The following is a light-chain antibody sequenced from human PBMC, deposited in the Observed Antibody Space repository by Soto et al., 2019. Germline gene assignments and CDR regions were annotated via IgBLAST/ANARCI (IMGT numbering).Light chain of an antibody. J-gene: IGLJ1*01. Sequence: QYALTQPPSASGSPGQSVTISCTGTSSDVGGYKYVSWCQQHPGKDPKLIIHEVNQRPSGVPDRFSGSKSGNTASLTVSGLQAEDEGTYYCSSYGGYNNVVFGPGTTVTVL. CDR2: EVN. CDR3: SSYGGYNNVV. CDR1: SSDVGGYKY. V-gene: IGLV2-8*01.